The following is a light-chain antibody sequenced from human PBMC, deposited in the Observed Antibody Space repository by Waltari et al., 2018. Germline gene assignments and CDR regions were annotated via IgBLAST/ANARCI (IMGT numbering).Light chain of an antibody. CDR3: QQNDNGPRT. CDR1: QTISSY. V-gene: IGKV3-15*01. J-gene: IGKJ4*01. CDR2: EAS. Sequence: SRQTISSYLSWYQQKPGESPGLLSHEASTRSTSLPARFGGSGSGTDFTLTIRSLQLEDFAVYCCQQNDNGPRTFDAGTEVEIK.